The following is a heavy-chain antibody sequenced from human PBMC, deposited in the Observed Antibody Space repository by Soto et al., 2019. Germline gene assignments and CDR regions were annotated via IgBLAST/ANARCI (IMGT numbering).Heavy chain of an antibody. D-gene: IGHD6-19*01. CDR2: INHSGST. CDR1: GGSFSGYY. J-gene: IGHJ4*02. V-gene: IGHV4-34*01. Sequence: SETLSLTCAVYGGSFSGYYWSWIRQPPGKGLEWIGEINHSGSTNYNPSLKSRVTISVDTSKNQFSLKLSSVTAADTAVYYCARGLWIAVAGFFFYYWGQGTLVTVSS. CDR3: ARGLWIAVAGFFFYY.